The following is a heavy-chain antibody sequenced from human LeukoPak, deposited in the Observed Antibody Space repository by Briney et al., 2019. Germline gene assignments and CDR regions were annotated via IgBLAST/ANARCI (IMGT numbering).Heavy chain of an antibody. J-gene: IGHJ4*02. CDR3: ARWRLLGGFDWLDY. CDR1: GFTFGSHW. Sequence: GGSLRLSCAASGFTFGSHWMSWVRQAPGRGLEWVANIKQDGSERNYVDSVKGRFTISRDNAKTSMYLQMSSLRAEDTAVYYCARWRLLGGFDWLDYWGQGTLVTVSS. V-gene: IGHV3-7*01. CDR2: IKQDGSER. D-gene: IGHD3-10*01.